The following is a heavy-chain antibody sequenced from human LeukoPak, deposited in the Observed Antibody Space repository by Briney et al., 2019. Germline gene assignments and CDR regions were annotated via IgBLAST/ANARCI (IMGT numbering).Heavy chain of an antibody. Sequence: GGSLRLSCAAPGFTFDDYGMSWVRQAPGKGLEWVSGINWNGGSTGYADPVKGRFTISRDNAKNSLYLQMNSLRAEDTALYYCARDRGTGTTDFDYWGQGTLVTVSS. CDR1: GFTFDDYG. CDR3: ARDRGTGTTDFDY. V-gene: IGHV3-20*04. CDR2: INWNGGST. J-gene: IGHJ4*02. D-gene: IGHD1-7*01.